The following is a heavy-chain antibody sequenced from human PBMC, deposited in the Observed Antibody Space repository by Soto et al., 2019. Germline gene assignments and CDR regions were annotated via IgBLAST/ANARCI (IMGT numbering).Heavy chain of an antibody. J-gene: IGHJ4*02. V-gene: IGHV3-11*01. CDR3: ARDSRYCSGGSCYLFDY. Sequence: GGSLRLSCAASGFTFSDYQMTWIRQAPEKGLEWVSYISSSGSTIYYADSVKGRFTISRDNAKKSLYLQMNSLRAEDTAVYYCARDSRYCSGGSCYLFDYWGQGTLVTVSS. CDR2: ISSSGSTI. D-gene: IGHD2-15*01. CDR1: GFTFSDYQ.